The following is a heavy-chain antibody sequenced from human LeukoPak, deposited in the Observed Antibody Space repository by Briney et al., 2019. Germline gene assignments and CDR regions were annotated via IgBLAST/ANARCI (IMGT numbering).Heavy chain of an antibody. CDR2: ISSSGSTI. CDR1: GFTFSDYC. D-gene: IGHD3-16*02. CDR3: ARDYFTFGGVIVAS. J-gene: IGHJ5*02. Sequence: KPGGSLRLSCAASGFTFSDYCMSWIRQAPGKGLEWVSYISSSGSTIHYADSVKGRCTISRDNARNSLYLQMNSLRAEDTAVYYCARDYFTFGGVIVASWGQGTLVTVSS. V-gene: IGHV3-11*04.